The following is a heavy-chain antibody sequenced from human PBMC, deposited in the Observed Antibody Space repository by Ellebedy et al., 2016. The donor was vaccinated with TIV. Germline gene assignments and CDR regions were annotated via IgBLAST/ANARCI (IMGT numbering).Heavy chain of an antibody. Sequence: SETLSLTXTVSGGSISSSTYYWVWIRQPPGKGLEWIGSIYDSGRTHYNPSLKSRVTISVDTSKNQLSLKLSSVTAADSAVYYCARLYIEVPGWRPWDFWGQGALVTVSS. CDR2: IYDSGRT. D-gene: IGHD6-19*01. CDR3: ARLYIEVPGWRPWDF. J-gene: IGHJ4*02. V-gene: IGHV4-39*01. CDR1: GGSISSSTYY.